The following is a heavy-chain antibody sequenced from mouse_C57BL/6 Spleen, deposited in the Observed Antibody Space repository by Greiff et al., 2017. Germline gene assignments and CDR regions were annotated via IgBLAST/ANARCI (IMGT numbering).Heavy chain of an antibody. D-gene: IGHD1-1*01. CDR2: ISSGGSYT. CDR3: AGRYSSSSYWYFDV. V-gene: IGHV5-6*02. J-gene: IGHJ1*03. Sequence: EVMLVESGGDLVKPGGSLKLSCAASGFTFSSYGMSWVRQTPDKRLEWVATISSGGSYTNYPDSVKGRFTISRDNAKNTLYLQMSSLKSEDTAMYYCAGRYSSSSYWYFDVWGTGTTVTVSS. CDR1: GFTFSSYG.